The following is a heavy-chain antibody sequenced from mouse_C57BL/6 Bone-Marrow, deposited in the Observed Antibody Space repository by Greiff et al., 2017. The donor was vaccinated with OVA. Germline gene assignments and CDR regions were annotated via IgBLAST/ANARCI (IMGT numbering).Heavy chain of an antibody. J-gene: IGHJ2*01. V-gene: IGHV1-55*01. D-gene: IGHD1-1*01. CDR3: ARRRGLLRDYFDY. Sequence: QVQLQHSGAELVKPGASVKMSCKASGYTFTSYWITWVKQRPGQGLEWIGDIYPGSGSTNYNEKFKSKATLTVDTSSSTAYMQLSSLTSEDSAVYYCARRRGLLRDYFDYWGQGTTLTVSS. CDR1: GYTFTSYW. CDR2: IYPGSGST.